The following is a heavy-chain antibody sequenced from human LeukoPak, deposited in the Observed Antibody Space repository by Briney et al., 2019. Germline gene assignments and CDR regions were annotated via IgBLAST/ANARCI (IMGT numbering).Heavy chain of an antibody. Sequence: GSSVKVSCKASGGTFSSYAISWVRQAPGQGLEWMGGIIPIFGTANSAQKFQGRVTITTDESTSTAYMELSSLRSEDTAVYYCARDGYYYDSSGYYTPYYFDYWGQGTLVTVSS. D-gene: IGHD3-22*01. J-gene: IGHJ4*02. CDR3: ARDGYYYDSSGYYTPYYFDY. V-gene: IGHV1-69*05. CDR2: IIPIFGTA. CDR1: GGTFSSYA.